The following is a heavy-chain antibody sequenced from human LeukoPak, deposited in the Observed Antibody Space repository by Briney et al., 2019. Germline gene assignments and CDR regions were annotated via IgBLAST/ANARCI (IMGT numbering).Heavy chain of an antibody. CDR2: INPSGGST. CDR1: GYTFTGYY. V-gene: IGHV1-46*01. CDR3: ARDPNLTIFRVVILYYYMDV. Sequence: ASVKVSCKASGYTFTGYYMHWVRQAPGQGLEWMGIINPSGGSTSYAQKFQGRVTMTRDMSTSTVYMELSSLRSEDTAVYYCARDPNLTIFRVVILYYYMDVWGKGTTVTVSS. D-gene: IGHD3-3*01. J-gene: IGHJ6*03.